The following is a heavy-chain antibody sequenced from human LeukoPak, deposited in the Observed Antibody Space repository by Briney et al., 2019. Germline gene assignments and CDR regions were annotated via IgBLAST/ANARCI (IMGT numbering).Heavy chain of an antibody. D-gene: IGHD3-22*01. V-gene: IGHV3-66*04. Sequence: GGSLILSCAASGFTVSSNYMSWVRQAPGKGLEWVSVMFTNGDTNYADSVKGRFTISRDSFKNTLYLQMSSLRAEDTAVYFCARRHYDRTGYYYVDWGQGTLVTVSS. J-gene: IGHJ4*02. CDR1: GFTVSSNY. CDR2: MFTNGDT. CDR3: ARRHYDRTGYYYVD.